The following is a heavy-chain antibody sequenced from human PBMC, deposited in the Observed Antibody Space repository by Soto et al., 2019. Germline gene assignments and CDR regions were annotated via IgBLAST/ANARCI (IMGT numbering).Heavy chain of an antibody. CDR2: ISTYNGNT. Sequence: QVQLVQSGAEVKKPGASVKVSCKASGYTFTSYGISWVRQAPGQGLEWMGWISTYNGNTNDAQKLQGRVTMTTDTSTSTAYMELRSLRSDDTAVYYCARAGGVLRFLEWLLYFDYWGQGTLVTVSS. CDR3: ARAGGVLRFLEWLLYFDY. CDR1: GYTFTSYG. J-gene: IGHJ4*02. V-gene: IGHV1-18*01. D-gene: IGHD3-3*01.